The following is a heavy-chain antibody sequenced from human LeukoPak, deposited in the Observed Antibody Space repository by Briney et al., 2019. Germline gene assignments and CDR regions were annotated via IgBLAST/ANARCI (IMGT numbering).Heavy chain of an antibody. Sequence: ASVKVSCKASGYTFTSYDINWVRQATGQGLEWMGWMNPNSGNTGYAQKFQGRVTMTRNTSISTAYMELSSLRSEDTAVYYCARSAGAYCGGDCYLFDYWGQGTLVTVSS. CDR1: GYTFTSYD. CDR2: MNPNSGNT. CDR3: ARSAGAYCGGDCYLFDY. D-gene: IGHD2-21*02. J-gene: IGHJ4*02. V-gene: IGHV1-8*01.